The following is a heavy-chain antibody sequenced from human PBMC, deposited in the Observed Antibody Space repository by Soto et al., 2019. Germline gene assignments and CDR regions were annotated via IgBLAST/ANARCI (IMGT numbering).Heavy chain of an antibody. J-gene: IGHJ6*02. CDR2: ISAYNGNT. V-gene: IGHV1-18*04. CDR3: AREQITIFGVVILPPSYYYYGMDV. D-gene: IGHD3-3*01. CDR1: GYTFTSYG. Sequence: DSVKVSCKASGYTFTSYGISWVRQAPGQGLEWMGWISAYNGNTNYAQKLQGRVTMTTDTSTSTAYMELRSLRSDDTAVYYCAREQITIFGVVILPPSYYYYGMDVWGQGTTVTVSS.